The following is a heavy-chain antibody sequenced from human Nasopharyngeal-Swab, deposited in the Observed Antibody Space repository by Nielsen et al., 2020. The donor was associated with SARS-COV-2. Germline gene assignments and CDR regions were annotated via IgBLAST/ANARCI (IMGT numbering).Heavy chain of an antibody. Sequence: WIRQPPGKGLERIGRIYTSGSTNYNPSLKSRVTISVDTSKNQFSLKLSSVTAADTAVYYCARASYDFWSGYYLADYMDVWGKGTTVTVSS. CDR2: IYTSGST. D-gene: IGHD3-3*01. V-gene: IGHV4-61*02. CDR3: ARASYDFWSGYYLADYMDV. J-gene: IGHJ6*03.